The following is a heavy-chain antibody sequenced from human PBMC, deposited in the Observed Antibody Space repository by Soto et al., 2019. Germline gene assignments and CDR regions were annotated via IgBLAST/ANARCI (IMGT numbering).Heavy chain of an antibody. V-gene: IGHV1-69*13. D-gene: IGHD5-12*01. CDR3: ARGRGYSGDDHYYYFDMDV. CDR1: GGTFNNYP. Sequence: SVKVSCKASGGTFNNYPITWVRQAPGEGLEWMGGSIPIFGTANYAQKFQGRVTISVDESTSTAYMELSSLRSEDTAVYYCARGRGYSGDDHYYYFDMDVWGKGTTVTVSS. CDR2: SIPIFGTA. J-gene: IGHJ6*04.